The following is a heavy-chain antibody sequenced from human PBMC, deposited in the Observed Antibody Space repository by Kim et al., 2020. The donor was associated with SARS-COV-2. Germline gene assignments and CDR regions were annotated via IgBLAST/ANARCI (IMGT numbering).Heavy chain of an antibody. Sequence: GGSLRLSCAASGFTFSSYWMSWVRQAPGKGLEWVANIKQDGSEKYYVDSVKGRFTISRDNAKNSLYLQMNSLRAEDTAVYYCARERGYYGSGNEDYYYYGMDVGGQGTAVTVSS. V-gene: IGHV3-7*05. CDR1: GFTFSSYW. CDR3: ARERGYYGSGNEDYYYYGMDV. CDR2: IKQDGSEK. D-gene: IGHD3-10*01. J-gene: IGHJ6*02.